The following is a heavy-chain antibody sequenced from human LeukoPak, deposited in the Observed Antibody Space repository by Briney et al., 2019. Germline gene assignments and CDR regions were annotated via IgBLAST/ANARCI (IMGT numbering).Heavy chain of an antibody. Sequence: SETLSLTCTVSGGSISSGSYYWSWIRQPAGKGLEWIGRIYTSGSTNYNPSLKCRVTISVDTSKNQFSLKLSSVTAADTAVYYCARYPTYDSSGRHYWGQGTLVTVSS. CDR1: GGSISSGSYY. D-gene: IGHD3-22*01. CDR3: ARYPTYDSSGRHY. CDR2: IYTSGST. V-gene: IGHV4-61*02. J-gene: IGHJ4*02.